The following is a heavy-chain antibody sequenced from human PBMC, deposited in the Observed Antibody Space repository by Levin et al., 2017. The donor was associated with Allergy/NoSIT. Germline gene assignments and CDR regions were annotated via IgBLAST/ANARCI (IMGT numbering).Heavy chain of an antibody. CDR3: IGMITFGGVIVREFDY. V-gene: IGHV3-23*01. CDR2: ISGSGGST. J-gene: IGHJ4*02. Sequence: LSLTCAASGFTFSSYAMSWVRQAPGKGLEWVSAISGSGGSTYYADSVKGRFTISRDNSKNTLYLQMNSLRAEDTAVYYCIGMITFGGVIVREFDYWGQGTLVTVSS. CDR1: GFTFSSYA. D-gene: IGHD3-16*02.